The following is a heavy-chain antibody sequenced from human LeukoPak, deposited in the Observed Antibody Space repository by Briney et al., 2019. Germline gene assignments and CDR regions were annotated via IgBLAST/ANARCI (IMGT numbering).Heavy chain of an antibody. CDR2: ISWNSGSI. CDR3: AKDKVGYLSDGDYFDF. CDR1: GFTFDDYA. J-gene: IGHJ4*01. Sequence: PGGSLRLSCAASGFTFDDYAMHWVRQAPGKGLEWVSGISWNSGSIGYADSVKGRFTISRDNAKNSLYLQMNSLRAEDTALYYCAKDKVGYLSDGDYFDFWGHGTLVTVSS. D-gene: IGHD2-15*01. V-gene: IGHV3-9*01.